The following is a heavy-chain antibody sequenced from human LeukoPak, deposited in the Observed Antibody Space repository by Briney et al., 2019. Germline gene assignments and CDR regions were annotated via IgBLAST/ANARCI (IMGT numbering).Heavy chain of an antibody. CDR2: IYDSGST. J-gene: IGHJ5*02. CDR3: ARTLVGYCSRTGCVNWFDP. V-gene: IGHV4-31*03. D-gene: IGHD2-2*01. CDR1: GGPISSDVYY. Sequence: SETLSLTCTVSGGPISSDVYYWSWIRQHPGKGLEWIGYIYDSGSTKYNPSLKSRVTISVDTSKNQFSLKLSSVTAADTAVYYCARTLVGYCSRTGCVNWFDPWGQGTLVTVSS.